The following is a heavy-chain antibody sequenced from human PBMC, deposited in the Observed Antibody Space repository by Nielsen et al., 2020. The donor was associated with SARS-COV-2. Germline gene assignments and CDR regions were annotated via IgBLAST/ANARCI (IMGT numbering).Heavy chain of an antibody. CDR1: GFRFDDYA. CDR3: ARDYSNYYFYMDV. D-gene: IGHD4-11*01. Sequence: SLKISCAASGFRFDDYAMHWVRQAPGKGLEWVSSISWNGGVVDYADSVKGRFTISRDNAKNSLSLHMNSLRVEDTALYYCARDYSNYYFYMDVWGKGTTVTVSS. CDR2: ISWNGGVV. J-gene: IGHJ6*03. V-gene: IGHV3-9*01.